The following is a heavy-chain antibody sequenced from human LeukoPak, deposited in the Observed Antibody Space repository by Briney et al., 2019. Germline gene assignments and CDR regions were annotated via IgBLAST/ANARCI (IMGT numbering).Heavy chain of an antibody. J-gene: IGHJ4*02. D-gene: IGHD2-2*02. CDR3: AREGRCSSTSCHSFDY. Sequence: GGSLRLSCAASGFTFSSYWMHWVRQAPGKGLVWVSRINSDGSSTSYADSVKGRFTISRDNAKNTLYLQMNSLRAEDTAMYYCAREGRCSSTSCHSFDYWGQGTLVTVSS. CDR1: GFTFSSYW. V-gene: IGHV3-74*01. CDR2: INSDGSST.